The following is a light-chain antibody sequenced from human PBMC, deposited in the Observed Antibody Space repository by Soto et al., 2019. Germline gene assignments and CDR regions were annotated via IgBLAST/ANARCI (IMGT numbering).Light chain of an antibody. CDR2: GVS. CDR1: KNDIATSDY. V-gene: IGLV2-14*01. Sequence: QSVLTQPASVSASPGQSITISCTGGKNDIATSDYVSWYQQHPGKAPKLIIYGVSNRPSGTSDRFSGSKSGNTASLTISGLQADDEADYYCSSSTSSNTLVFGGGTQLTVL. CDR3: SSSTSSNTLV. J-gene: IGLJ3*02.